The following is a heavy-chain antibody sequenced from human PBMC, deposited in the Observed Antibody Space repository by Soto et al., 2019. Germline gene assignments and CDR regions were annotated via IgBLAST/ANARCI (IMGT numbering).Heavy chain of an antibody. CDR1: GYTFTSYD. CDR3: ARDPYPEYSGYGPPFDP. V-gene: IGHV1-8*01. J-gene: IGHJ5*02. Sequence: ASVKVSCKASGYTFTSYDINWVRQATGQGLEWMGWMNPNRGNTGYAQKFQGRVTMTRNTCISKAYMELSSLRSEDTAVYYCARDPYPEYSGYGPPFDPWGQGTLVTVSS. D-gene: IGHD5-12*01. CDR2: MNPNRGNT.